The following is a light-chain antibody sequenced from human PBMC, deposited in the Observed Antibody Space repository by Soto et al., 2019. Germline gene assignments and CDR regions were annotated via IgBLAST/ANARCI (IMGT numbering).Light chain of an antibody. CDR2: DVS. V-gene: IGLV2-14*01. CDR1: SSDGGGYNY. J-gene: IGLJ1*01. CDR3: SSYTSSSTYV. Sequence: QSVLTQPASVSRSPGQSITISCTGTSSDGGGYNYVSWYQQHPGKARKLMIYDVSNRPSGVSNRFSGSKSGNTASLTISGLQAEDEADYYCSSYTSSSTYVFGNGTKVTVL.